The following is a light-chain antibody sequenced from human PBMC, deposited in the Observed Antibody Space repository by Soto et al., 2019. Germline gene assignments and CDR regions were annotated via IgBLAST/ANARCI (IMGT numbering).Light chain of an antibody. CDR1: QSVTSN. CDR3: QQYNNWPPT. V-gene: IGKV3-15*01. CDR2: GAS. Sequence: EIVMTQSPVTLSVSPGERATLSCRASQSVTSNLAWYQQKPGQAPRLLIYGASTRATGIPARFSGSGSGTEFTLTISSLQSEDFAVYYCQQYNNWPPTFGQGKRLEIK. J-gene: IGKJ5*01.